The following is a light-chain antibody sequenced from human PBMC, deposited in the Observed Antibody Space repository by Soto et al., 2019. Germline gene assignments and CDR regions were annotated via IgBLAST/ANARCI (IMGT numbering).Light chain of an antibody. Sequence: DIQMTQSPSTLSASVGDRVTITCRASQSISSWLAWYQQKPGKAPKLLIYKASSLESGLPSRFSGSGSGTEFTLTISSLQPDDFATYYCQQYNSYPLTLGGGTKVEIK. CDR3: QQYNSYPLT. CDR2: KAS. J-gene: IGKJ4*01. CDR1: QSISSW. V-gene: IGKV1-5*03.